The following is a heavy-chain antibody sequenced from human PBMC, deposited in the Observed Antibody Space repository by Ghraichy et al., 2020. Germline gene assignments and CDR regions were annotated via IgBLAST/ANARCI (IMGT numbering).Heavy chain of an antibody. J-gene: IGHJ6*02. Sequence: SETLSLTCTVSGGSISSAGYYWSWLRQHPGKGLEWIGYIYSSGYTSYNPSVKSRVIISVDTSKEQFSLKLTSVTAADTAVYYCARTKTREYRETYYGMDVWGQGTTVTVSS. V-gene: IGHV4-31*03. D-gene: IGHD6-6*01. CDR3: ARTKTREYRETYYGMDV. CDR1: GGSISSAGYY. CDR2: IYSSGYT.